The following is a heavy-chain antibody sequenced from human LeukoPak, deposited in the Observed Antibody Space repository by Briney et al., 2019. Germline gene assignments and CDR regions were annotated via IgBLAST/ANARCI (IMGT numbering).Heavy chain of an antibody. D-gene: IGHD5/OR15-5a*01. CDR3: ARALLRRSVYDLEY. Sequence: SETLSLTCAVSGYSISSGYYWGWIRQPPGKGLEWIGTIFHSGITFYNPSLKSRVTMSVDTSKNQFSLKLSSVTAADTAVYYCARALLRRSVYDLEYWGQGTLVTVSS. CDR2: IFHSGIT. J-gene: IGHJ4*02. V-gene: IGHV4-38-2*01. CDR1: GYSISSGYY.